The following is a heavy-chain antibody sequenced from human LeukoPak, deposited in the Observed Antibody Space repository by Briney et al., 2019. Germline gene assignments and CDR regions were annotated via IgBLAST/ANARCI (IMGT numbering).Heavy chain of an antibody. J-gene: IGHJ4*02. V-gene: IGHV3-23*01. Sequence: GGSLRLSCAASGFTFSSYAMSWVRQAPGKGLEWVSAISGSGGSTYYADSVKGRSTISRDNSKNTLYLQMSSLRAEDTAVYYCARGDSSGWYYFDYWGQGTLVTVSS. CDR2: ISGSGGST. CDR1: GFTFSSYA. D-gene: IGHD6-19*01. CDR3: ARGDSSGWYYFDY.